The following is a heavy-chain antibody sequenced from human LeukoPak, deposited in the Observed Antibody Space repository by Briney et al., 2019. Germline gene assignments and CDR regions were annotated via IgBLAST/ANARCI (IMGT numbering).Heavy chain of an antibody. V-gene: IGHV3-30-3*01. Sequence: GGSLRLSCAASGFTFSSYAMHWVRQAPGKGLEWVAVISYDGSNKYYADSVKGRFTISRDNSKDTLYLQMNSLRAGDTAVYYCASSSSWLTEDYWGQGTLVTVSS. J-gene: IGHJ4*02. CDR1: GFTFSSYA. CDR3: ASSSSWLTEDY. D-gene: IGHD6-13*01. CDR2: ISYDGSNK.